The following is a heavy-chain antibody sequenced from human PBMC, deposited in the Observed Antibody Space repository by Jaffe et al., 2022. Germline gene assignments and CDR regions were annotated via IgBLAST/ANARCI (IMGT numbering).Heavy chain of an antibody. D-gene: IGHD2-2*02. CDR1: GFTFSSYW. Sequence: EVQLVESGGGLVQPGGSLRLSCAASGFTFSSYWMSWVRQAPGKGLEWVANIKQDGSEKYYVDSVKGRFTISRDNAKNSLYLQMNSLRAEDTAVYYCARDGPTTIQDYFDYWGQGTLVTVSS. CDR2: IKQDGSEK. V-gene: IGHV3-7*01. CDR3: ARDGPTTIQDYFDY. J-gene: IGHJ4*02.